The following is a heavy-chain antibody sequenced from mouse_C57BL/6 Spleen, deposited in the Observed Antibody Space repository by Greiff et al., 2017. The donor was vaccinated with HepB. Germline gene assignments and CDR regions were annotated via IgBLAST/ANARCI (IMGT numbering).Heavy chain of an antibody. CDR3: ANYYGSIFDY. J-gene: IGHJ2*01. CDR2: IYPGDGDT. D-gene: IGHD1-1*01. CDR1: GYAFSSSW. Sequence: VQLVESGPELVKPGASVKISCKASGYAFSSSWMNWVKQRPGKGLEWIGRIYPGDGDTNYNGKFKGKATLTADKSSSTAYMQLSSLTSEDSAVYFCANYYGSIFDYWGQGTTLTVSS. V-gene: IGHV1-82*01.